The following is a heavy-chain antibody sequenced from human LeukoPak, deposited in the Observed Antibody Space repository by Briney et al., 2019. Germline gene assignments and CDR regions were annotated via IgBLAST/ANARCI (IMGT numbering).Heavy chain of an antibody. D-gene: IGHD3-10*01. CDR3: ARGHYGPDY. J-gene: IGHJ4*02. Sequence: GGSLRLSCAASGFTFSSYWMHWVRQAPGKGLLWVSRINSDGSITSYAASVKGRFTISRDNAKNTLYLQMNSLRDEDTAVFFCARGHYGPDYWGQGTVVTVSS. V-gene: IGHV3-74*01. CDR2: INSDGSIT. CDR1: GFTFSSYW.